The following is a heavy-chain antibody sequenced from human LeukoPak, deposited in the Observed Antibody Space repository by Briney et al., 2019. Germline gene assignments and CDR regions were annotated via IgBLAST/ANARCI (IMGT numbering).Heavy chain of an antibody. J-gene: IGHJ4*02. CDR2: IPYDGSNK. Sequence: PGRSLRLSCAASGFTFSSYAMHWVRQAPGKGLEWVAVIPYDGSNKYYADSVKGRFTISRDNSKNTLYLQMNSLRAEDTAVYYCAKARAAILSGPYYFDYWGQGTLVTVSS. CDR1: GFTFSSYA. CDR3: AKARAAILSGPYYFDY. V-gene: IGHV3-30-3*01. D-gene: IGHD3-9*01.